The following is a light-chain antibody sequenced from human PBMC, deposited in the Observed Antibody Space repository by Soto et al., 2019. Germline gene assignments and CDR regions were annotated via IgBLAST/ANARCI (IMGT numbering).Light chain of an antibody. CDR2: AAS. CDR1: QSISSY. CDR3: QQSYSAPLT. V-gene: IGKV1-39*01. Sequence: DLQMTQSPSSLSASVGDRVTVTCRASQSISSYLNWYQQKPGKAPKLLIYAASSLQSGVPSRFSGSGSGTDFTLTISNLQPEDFGTYYCQQSYSAPLTFGGGTKVDI. J-gene: IGKJ4*01.